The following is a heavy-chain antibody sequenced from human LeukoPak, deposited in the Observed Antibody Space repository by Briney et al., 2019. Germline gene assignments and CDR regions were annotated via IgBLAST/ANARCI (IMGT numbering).Heavy chain of an antibody. V-gene: IGHV1-46*01. CDR3: ARDRRGWTTENFDY. J-gene: IGHJ4*02. CDR2: VNPSGGST. Sequence: ASVKVSCKASGYTFTTHYMHWVRQAPGQGLEWMGIVNPSGGSTSYAQKFQGRVTMTRDMSTSTVYMELSSLRSEDTAVYYCARDRRGWTTENFDYWGQGTLVTVSS. CDR1: GYTFTTHY. D-gene: IGHD3/OR15-3a*01.